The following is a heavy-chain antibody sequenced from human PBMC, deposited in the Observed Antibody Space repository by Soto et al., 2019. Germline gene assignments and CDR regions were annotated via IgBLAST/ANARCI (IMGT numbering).Heavy chain of an antibody. D-gene: IGHD4-17*01. CDR1: GYTFPTST. CDR2: IKAYSGNT. CDR3: AIADYGDDDY. V-gene: IGHV1-18*01. J-gene: IGHJ4*02. Sequence: QLQLVQSGAEAKKPGASVKVSCKASGYTFPTSTISWVRQAPGQGLEWMGWIKAYSGNTNYAQKPQGRVTMTTDTSTTTAYMELRSLTTDDTAIYYCAIADYGDDDYWGQGTLVTVSS.